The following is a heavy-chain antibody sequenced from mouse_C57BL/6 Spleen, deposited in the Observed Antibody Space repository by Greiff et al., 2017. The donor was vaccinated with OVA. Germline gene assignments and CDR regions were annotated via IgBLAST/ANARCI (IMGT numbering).Heavy chain of an antibody. CDR2: IDPETGGT. CDR1: GYTFTDYD. V-gene: IGHV1-15*01. CDR3: APAGESGFAY. J-gene: IGHJ3*01. Sequence: QVQVMQSGAELVRPGASVTLSCKASGYTFTDYDMQWVKQTPVHGLEWIGAIDPETGGTAYNQKFKGKAILTADNSSSTAYMVLRSLTSEDSAVYYCAPAGESGFAYWGQGTLVTVSA.